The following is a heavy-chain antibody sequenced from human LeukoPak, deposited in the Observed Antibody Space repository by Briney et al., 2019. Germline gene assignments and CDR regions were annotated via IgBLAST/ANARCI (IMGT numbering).Heavy chain of an antibody. CDR3: ARDGPPNAIAAAGYWFDP. J-gene: IGHJ5*02. CDR1: GFTFSTSAM. CDR2: IYHSGST. Sequence: GSLRLSCAASGFTFSTSAMNWVRQPPGKGLEWIGEIYHSGSTNYNPSLKSRVTISVDKSKNQFSLKLSSVTAADTAVYYCARDGPPNAIAAAGYWFDPWGQGTLVTVSS. V-gene: IGHV4-4*02. D-gene: IGHD6-13*01.